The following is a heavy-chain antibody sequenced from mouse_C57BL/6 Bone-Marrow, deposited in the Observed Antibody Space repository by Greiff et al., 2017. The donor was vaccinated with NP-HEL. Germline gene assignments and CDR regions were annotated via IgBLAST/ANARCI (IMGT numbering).Heavy chain of an antibody. CDR3: TRDGPMDY. D-gene: IGHD3-1*01. Sequence: QVQLQQSGAELVRPGASVTLSCKASGYTFTDYEMHWVKQTPMHGLEWIGAIDPETGGTAYNQKFKGKAILTADKSSSTAYMELHSLTSEDSAVYYCTRDGPMDYWGQGTSVTVSS. J-gene: IGHJ4*01. CDR1: GYTFTDYE. V-gene: IGHV1-15*01. CDR2: IDPETGGT.